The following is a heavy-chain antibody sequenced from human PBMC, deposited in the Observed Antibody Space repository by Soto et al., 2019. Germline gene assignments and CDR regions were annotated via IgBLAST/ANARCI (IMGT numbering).Heavy chain of an antibody. CDR2: IYYSGST. V-gene: IGHV4-59*01. Sequence: PSETLSLTCTVSGGSINNYYWSWIRQPPGKGLEWIGHIYYSGSTNYNPSLKSRVTISLDTSKHQISLKVSSATAADTAIYYCKRLVASWDWFDPWGQGTLVTVSS. D-gene: IGHD2-2*01. J-gene: IGHJ5*02. CDR1: GGSINNYY. CDR3: KRLVASWDWFDP.